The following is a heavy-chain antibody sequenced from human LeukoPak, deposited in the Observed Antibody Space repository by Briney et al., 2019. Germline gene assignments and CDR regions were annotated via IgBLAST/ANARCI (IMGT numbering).Heavy chain of an antibody. Sequence: ASVNVSCKASGYTFTSYGISWVRQAARQGLEWMGWISAYNGNTNYAQKIQGRVTMTTDTSTSTAYMELRSLRSDDTAVYYCARDIDYCSSTSCYFDYWGQGTLVTVSS. CDR3: ARDIDYCSSTSCYFDY. J-gene: IGHJ4*02. D-gene: IGHD2-2*01. CDR2: ISAYNGNT. V-gene: IGHV1-18*01. CDR1: GYTFTSYG.